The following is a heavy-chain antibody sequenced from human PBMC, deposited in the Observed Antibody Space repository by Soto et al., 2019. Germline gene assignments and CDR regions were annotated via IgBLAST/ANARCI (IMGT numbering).Heavy chain of an antibody. CDR2: ISSSSSYI. Sequence: EVQLVESGGGLVKPGGSLRLSCAASGFTFSSYGMNWVRQAPGKGLEWVSSISSSSSYIYYADSVKGRFTISRDNAKNPLYLQMNSLRAGDTAVYYCGGEGGRGGGGYFDLWGRGTLVTVSS. CDR1: GFTFSSYG. CDR3: GGEGGRGGGGYFDL. V-gene: IGHV3-21*01. D-gene: IGHD3-16*01. J-gene: IGHJ2*01.